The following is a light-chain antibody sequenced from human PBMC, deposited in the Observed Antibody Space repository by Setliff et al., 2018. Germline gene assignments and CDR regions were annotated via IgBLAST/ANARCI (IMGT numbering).Light chain of an antibody. CDR1: SGSIASNY. Sequence: NFMLTQPHSVSESPGKTVTISCTRSSGSIASNYVRWYQQRPGSSPTTVIYEDNQRPSGVPDRFSGSIDSSSNSASLTISGLKTEDEADYYCQSYDSSNVVFGGGTKVT. CDR2: EDN. J-gene: IGLJ2*01. V-gene: IGLV6-57*01. CDR3: QSYDSSNVV.